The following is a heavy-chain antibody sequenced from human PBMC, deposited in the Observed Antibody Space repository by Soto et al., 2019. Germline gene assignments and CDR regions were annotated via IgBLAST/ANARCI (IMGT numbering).Heavy chain of an antibody. CDR3: ARETVVVPAAMVLDYYYMDV. J-gene: IGHJ6*03. D-gene: IGHD2-2*01. CDR1: GFTFSDYY. V-gene: IGHV3-11*01. CDR2: ISSSGSTI. Sequence: SLRLSCAASGFTFSDYYMSWIRQAPGKGLEWVSYISSSGSTIYYADSVKGRFTISRDNAKNSLYLQLNSLRAEDTAVYYCARETVVVPAAMVLDYYYMDVWGKGTTVTVSS.